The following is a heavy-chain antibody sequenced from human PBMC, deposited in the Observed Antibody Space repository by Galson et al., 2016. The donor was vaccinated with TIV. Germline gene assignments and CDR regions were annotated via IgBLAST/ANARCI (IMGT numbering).Heavy chain of an antibody. D-gene: IGHD3-3*01. CDR3: SRDRYYDASGYYFYYYGMDV. V-gene: IGHV3-53*01. CDR2: IYSDGRP. CDR1: GFIVNNNQ. J-gene: IGHJ6*02. Sequence: SLRLSCAASGFIVNNNQMSWVRQAPGKGLEWISVIYSDGRPYYANSVAGRFTISRGDSKNTLYLQVTSLRAEDTAVYYCSRDRYYDASGYYFYYYGMDVWGQGTTVTVSS.